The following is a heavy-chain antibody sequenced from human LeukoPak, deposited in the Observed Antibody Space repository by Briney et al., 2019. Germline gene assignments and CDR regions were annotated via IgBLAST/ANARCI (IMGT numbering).Heavy chain of an antibody. D-gene: IGHD4-23*01. V-gene: IGHV3-66*01. Sequence: GGSLRLSCAASGFTVSSTYMSWVRQAPGKGLEWVSVLYSGGTTYYADSVKGRFTISRDNSKNTLYLQMSSLRAEDTAVYYCARDYGANSGYFYYGMDVWGQGTTVTVSS. J-gene: IGHJ6*02. CDR1: GFTVSSTY. CDR3: ARDYGANSGYFYYGMDV. CDR2: LYSGGTT.